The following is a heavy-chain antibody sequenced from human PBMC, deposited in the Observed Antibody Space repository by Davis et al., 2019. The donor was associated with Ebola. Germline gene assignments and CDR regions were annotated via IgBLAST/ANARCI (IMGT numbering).Heavy chain of an antibody. V-gene: IGHV3-48*02. CDR3: ASLTYDSSGYYQNFDY. D-gene: IGHD3-22*01. J-gene: IGHJ4*02. Sequence: PGGSLRLSCAASGFTFSSYSMNWVRQAPGKGLEWVSYISSSSSTIYYADSVKGRFTISRDNAKNSLYLQMNSLRDEDTAVYYCASLTYDSSGYYQNFDYWGQGTLVTVSS. CDR1: GFTFSSYS. CDR2: ISSSSSTI.